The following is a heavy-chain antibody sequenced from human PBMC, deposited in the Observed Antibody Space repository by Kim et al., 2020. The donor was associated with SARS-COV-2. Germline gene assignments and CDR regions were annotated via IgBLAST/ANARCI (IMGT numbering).Heavy chain of an antibody. D-gene: IGHD3-22*01. CDR1: GYTFTNYG. Sequence: ASVKVSCKASGYTFTNYGISWVRQAPGQGLEWMGWISPYNGNTNYAQKLQGRVTMTTDTSTSTAYMELRSLRSDDTAVYYCARAVHDYDSSGYRPGIFFDYWGQGTLVTVSS. J-gene: IGHJ4*02. CDR3: ARAVHDYDSSGYRPGIFFDY. CDR2: ISPYNGNT. V-gene: IGHV1-18*01.